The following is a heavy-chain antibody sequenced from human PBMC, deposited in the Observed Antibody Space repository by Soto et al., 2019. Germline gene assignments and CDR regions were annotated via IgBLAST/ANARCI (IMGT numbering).Heavy chain of an antibody. CDR2: ISGSGGST. CDR3: AKDPRGSNYGYFDY. D-gene: IGHD4-4*01. J-gene: IGHJ4*02. V-gene: IGHV3-23*01. Sequence: GGSLRLSCAASGFNFSSYAMSWVRQAPGKGLEWVSAISGSGGSTYYADSVKGRFTISRDNSKNTLYLQMNSLRAEDTAVYYCAKDPRGSNYGYFDYWGQGTLVTVSS. CDR1: GFNFSSYA.